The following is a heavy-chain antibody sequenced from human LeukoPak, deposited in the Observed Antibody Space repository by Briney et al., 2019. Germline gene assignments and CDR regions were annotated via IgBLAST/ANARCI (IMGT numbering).Heavy chain of an antibody. CDR3: ARAWGDDSSGDDAFDI. D-gene: IGHD3-22*01. J-gene: IGHJ3*02. CDR2: INSNSGGT. V-gene: IGHV1-2*02. CDR1: GYTFTGYY. Sequence: ASVKVSCKASGYTFTGYYMHWVRQAPGQGLEWMGWINSNSGGTNYAQKFQGRVTMTRDTSISTAYMELSRLRSDDTAVYYCARAWGDDSSGDDAFDIWGQGTMVTVSS.